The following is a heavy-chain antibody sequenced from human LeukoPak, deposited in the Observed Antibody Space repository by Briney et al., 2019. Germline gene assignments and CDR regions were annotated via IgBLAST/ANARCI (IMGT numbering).Heavy chain of an antibody. Sequence: GASVKVSCKASGYTFTTYLIHWVRQAPGQGLEWMGGIIPIFGTANYAQKFQGRVTITTDESTSTAYMELSSLRSEDTAVYYCAVPYYYDSSGYYDAFDIWGQGTMVTVSS. CDR3: AVPYYYDSSGYYDAFDI. CDR2: IIPIFGTA. CDR1: GYTFTTYL. J-gene: IGHJ3*02. V-gene: IGHV1-69*05. D-gene: IGHD3-22*01.